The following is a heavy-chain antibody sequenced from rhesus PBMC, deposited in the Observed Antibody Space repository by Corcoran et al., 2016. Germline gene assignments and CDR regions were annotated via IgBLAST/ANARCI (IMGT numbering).Heavy chain of an antibody. D-gene: IGHD6-25*01. CDR3: ARVVYSGSPIFDY. CDR2: ITGSGGST. CDR1: GGSISSNY. Sequence: QLQLQESGPGLVKPSETLSFTCAVSGGSISSNYWSWIRQPPGKGLEWIGRITGSGGSTDYNPARKSRITISTDTSKSQFSLKLSSVTAADTAVYYCARVVYSGSPIFDYWGQGVLVTVSS. V-gene: IGHV4-173*01. J-gene: IGHJ4*01.